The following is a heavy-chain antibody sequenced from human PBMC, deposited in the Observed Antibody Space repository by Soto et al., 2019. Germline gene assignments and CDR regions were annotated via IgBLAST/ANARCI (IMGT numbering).Heavy chain of an antibody. D-gene: IGHD4-17*01. CDR2: ISYDGRNK. CDR1: GFTFSSYG. J-gene: IGHJ4*02. Sequence: QVQLVESGGGVVQPGRSLRLSCAASGFTFSSYGMHWVRQAPGKGLEWVAVISYDGRNKYNADSVKGRFTISSDNSKITLYLQMNSLRAEDTAVYYCAKDTRTTVTPLDWCQGTLVTVSS. CDR3: AKDTRTTVTPLD. V-gene: IGHV3-30*18.